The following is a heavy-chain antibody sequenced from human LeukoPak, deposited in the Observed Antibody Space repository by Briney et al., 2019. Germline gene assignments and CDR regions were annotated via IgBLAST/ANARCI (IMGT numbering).Heavy chain of an antibody. CDR2: IHDSGST. CDR1: GGSIRNYY. V-gene: IGHV4-59*08. Sequence: PSEPLSLTCTVPGGSIRNYYWTWIRQPPGKGLEWIGYIHDSGSTHYNPSLRSRLTMSIDTSKNQFSLNLSSVTAADTAVYYCARHERFCSGGTCYGPDAFDMWGHGTMVTISS. J-gene: IGHJ3*02. CDR3: ARHERFCSGGTCYGPDAFDM. D-gene: IGHD2-15*01.